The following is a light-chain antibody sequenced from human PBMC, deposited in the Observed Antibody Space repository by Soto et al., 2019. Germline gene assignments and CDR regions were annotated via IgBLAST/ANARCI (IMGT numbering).Light chain of an antibody. Sequence: AIQLIQSPSSLSASVGDRVTITCRASQGISSALAWYQQKPGKAPKLLIYDASSLESGVPSRFSGSGSGTDFTLTISSLQPEDFENYYCQQFNSSPLTFGQGTRLEIK. CDR3: QQFNSSPLT. V-gene: IGKV1-13*02. J-gene: IGKJ5*01. CDR1: QGISSA. CDR2: DAS.